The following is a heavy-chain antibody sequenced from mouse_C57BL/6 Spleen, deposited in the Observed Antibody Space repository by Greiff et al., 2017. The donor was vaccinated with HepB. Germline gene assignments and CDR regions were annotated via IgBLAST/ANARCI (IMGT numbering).Heavy chain of an antibody. CDR1: GFTFSSYA. Sequence: EVKLVESGEGLVKPGGSLKLSCAASGFTFSSYAMSWVRQTPEKRLEWVAYISSGGDYIYYADTVKGRFTISRDNARNTLYLQMSSLKSEDTAMYYCTRDGSTWFAYWGQGTLVTVSA. D-gene: IGHD1-1*01. CDR3: TRDGSTWFAY. CDR2: ISSGGDYI. J-gene: IGHJ3*01. V-gene: IGHV5-9-1*02.